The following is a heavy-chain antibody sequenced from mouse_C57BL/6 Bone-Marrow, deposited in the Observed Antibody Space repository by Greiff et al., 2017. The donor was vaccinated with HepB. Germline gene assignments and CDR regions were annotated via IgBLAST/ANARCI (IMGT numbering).Heavy chain of an antibody. CDR2: IDPENGDT. Sequence: EVKLQESGAELVRPGASVKLSCTASGFNIKDDYMHWVKQRPEQGLEWIGWIDPENGDTEYASKFQGKATITADTSSNTAYLQLSSLTSEDTAVSYCTTWGDGYAMDYWGQGTSVTVSS. V-gene: IGHV14-4*01. CDR1: GFNIKDDY. CDR3: TTWGDGYAMDY. D-gene: IGHD1-1*01. J-gene: IGHJ4*01.